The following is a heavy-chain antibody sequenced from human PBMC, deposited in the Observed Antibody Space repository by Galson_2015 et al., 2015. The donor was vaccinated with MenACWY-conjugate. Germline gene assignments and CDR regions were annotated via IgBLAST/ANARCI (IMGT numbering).Heavy chain of an antibody. Sequence: SLRLSCAGSGFVFTDYDMHWVRQAPGKGLEYVSAISTYGGSTNYADSVKGRFTISRDNSKNMLFLQMGSLRVEDTAVYYCARKDGATYGYNDYWGQGTLVTVSS. D-gene: IGHD5-18*01. CDR2: ISTYGGST. V-gene: IGHV3-64*02. CDR1: GFVFTDYD. CDR3: ARKDGATYGYNDY. J-gene: IGHJ4*02.